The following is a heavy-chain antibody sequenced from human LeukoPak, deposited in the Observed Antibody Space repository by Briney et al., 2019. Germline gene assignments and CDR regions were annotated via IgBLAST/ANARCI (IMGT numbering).Heavy chain of an antibody. CDR2: ISPNSGGT. V-gene: IGHV1-2*02. J-gene: IGHJ3*02. CDR3: ARGEGGYCSSSSCADDAFDI. CDR1: GYTFIGYY. Sequence: ASVKVSCKTSGYTFIGYYIHWVRQAPGQGLEWMGWISPNSGGTNYAQKFQGRVTMTRDTSITTAYMELRRLRSDDTAVYYCARGEGGYCSSSSCADDAFDIWGQGTMVTVSS. D-gene: IGHD2-2*01.